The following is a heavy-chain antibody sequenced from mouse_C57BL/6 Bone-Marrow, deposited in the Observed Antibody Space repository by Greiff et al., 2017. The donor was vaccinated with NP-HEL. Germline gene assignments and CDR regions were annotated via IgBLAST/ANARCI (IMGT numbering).Heavy chain of an antibody. V-gene: IGHV14-4*01. CDR2: IDPENGDT. CDR3: TTDQYGSSPLVFDV. CDR1: GFNIKDDY. D-gene: IGHD1-1*01. Sequence: VQLQQSGAELVRPGASVKLSCTASGFNIKDDYMHWVKQRPEQGLEWIGWIDPENGDTEYASKFQGKATITADTSSNTAYLQLSSLTSEDTAVYYCTTDQYGSSPLVFDVWGTGTTVTVSS. J-gene: IGHJ1*03.